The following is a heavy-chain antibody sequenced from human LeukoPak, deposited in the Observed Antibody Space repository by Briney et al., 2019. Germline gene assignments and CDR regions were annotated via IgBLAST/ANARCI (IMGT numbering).Heavy chain of an antibody. V-gene: IGHV3-48*02. CDR2: ITGSSGNM. Sequence: GGSLRLSCAASGFTFSNYGMNWVRQAPGKGLEWVSHITGSSGNMYYADSVKGRFTISRDNAKNSLYLQMNSLRDEDTAVYYCARDRFLTASYDYWGQGALVTVSS. CDR1: GFTFSNYG. CDR3: ARDRFLTASYDY. J-gene: IGHJ4*02. D-gene: IGHD3-9*01.